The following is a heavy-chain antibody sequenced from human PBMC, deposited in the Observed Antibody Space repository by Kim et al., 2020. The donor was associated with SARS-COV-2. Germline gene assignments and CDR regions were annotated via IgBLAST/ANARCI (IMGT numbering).Heavy chain of an antibody. CDR1: GFIVSSNY. V-gene: IGHV3-53*04. J-gene: IGHJ6*02. CDR3: ARDAASYGMDV. Sequence: GGSLRLSCAASGFIVSSNYMSWVRQAPGKGLEWVSVIYSGGSTYYADSVKDRFTISRHNSKTTLYLQLNSLRAEDTAVYYYARDAASYGMDVWGQGTTVT. CDR2: IYSGGST.